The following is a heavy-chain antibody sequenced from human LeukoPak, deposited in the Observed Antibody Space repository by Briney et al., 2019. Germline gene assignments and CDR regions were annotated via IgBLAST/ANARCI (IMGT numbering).Heavy chain of an antibody. D-gene: IGHD5-12*01. J-gene: IGHJ4*02. CDR2: ISSSSSTV. CDR3: ARDVGWLRFVFDH. V-gene: IGHV3-48*02. Sequence: PGGPLRLSCAASGFTFSDYSMNWVRQAPGKGLEWVSYISSSSSTVYYADSVKGRVTISRDNAKNSLYLQMNSLRDEDTAVYYCARDVGWLRFVFDHWGQGIPVTVSS. CDR1: GFTFSDYS.